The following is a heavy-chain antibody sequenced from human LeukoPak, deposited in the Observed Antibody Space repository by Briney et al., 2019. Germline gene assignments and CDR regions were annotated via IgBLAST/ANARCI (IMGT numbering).Heavy chain of an antibody. CDR3: ARDPSGDYYGSGSSNWFDP. CDR1: GYTFTGYY. J-gene: IGHJ5*02. D-gene: IGHD3-10*01. V-gene: IGHV1-2*02. CDR2: INPNSGGT. Sequence: GASVKVSCKASGYTFTGYYMHWVRQAPGQGLEWMGWINPNSGGTNYAQKFQGRVAMTRDTSISTAYMELSRLRSDDTAVYYCARDPSGDYYGSGSSNWFDPWGQGTLVTVSS.